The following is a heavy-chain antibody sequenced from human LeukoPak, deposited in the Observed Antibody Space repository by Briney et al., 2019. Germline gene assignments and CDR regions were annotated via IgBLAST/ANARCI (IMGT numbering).Heavy chain of an antibody. J-gene: IGHJ4*02. CDR3: ARTYYYDSSGLFDY. CDR2: INHSGST. CDR1: GGSFSGYY. Sequence: PSETLSLTCAVYGGSFSGYYWSWIRQPPGKGLERIGEINHSGSTNYNPSLKSRVTISVDTSKNQFSLKLSSVTAADTAVYYCARTYYYDSSGLFDYWGQGTLVTVSS. D-gene: IGHD3-22*01. V-gene: IGHV4-34*01.